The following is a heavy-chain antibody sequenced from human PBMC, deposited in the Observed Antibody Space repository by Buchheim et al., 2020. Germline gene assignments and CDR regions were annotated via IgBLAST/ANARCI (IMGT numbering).Heavy chain of an antibody. Sequence: QVQLVESGGGVVQPGRSLRLSCVASGFTFSSYAMHWVRQAPGKGLEWVAVISYDGSNKYYADSVKGRFTISRDNSKNTLYLQMNSLRVEDTAVYYCARALGQTGTTFDYWGQGTL. CDR1: GFTFSSYA. CDR2: ISYDGSNK. V-gene: IGHV3-30-3*01. J-gene: IGHJ4*02. CDR3: ARALGQTGTTFDY. D-gene: IGHD1-7*01.